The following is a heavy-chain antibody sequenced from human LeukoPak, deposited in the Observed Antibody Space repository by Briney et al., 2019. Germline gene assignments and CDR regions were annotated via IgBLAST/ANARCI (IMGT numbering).Heavy chain of an antibody. D-gene: IGHD4-17*01. CDR3: AKDGVEDHGDYWLDY. Sequence: PGGSLRLSCAASGFTFSSYGMHWVRQAPGKGLEWVAVISYDGSNKYYADSVKGRFTISRDNSKNTLYLQMNSLSAEDTAVYYCAKDGVEDHGDYWLDYWGQGTLVTVSS. CDR2: ISYDGSNK. V-gene: IGHV3-30*18. CDR1: GFTFSSYG. J-gene: IGHJ4*02.